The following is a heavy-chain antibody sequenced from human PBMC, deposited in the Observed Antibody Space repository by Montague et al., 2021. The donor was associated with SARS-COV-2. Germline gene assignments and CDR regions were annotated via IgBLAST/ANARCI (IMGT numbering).Heavy chain of an antibody. CDR1: GGSIGTSSHF. V-gene: IGHV4-39*07. Sequence: ETLSLTCTVSGGSIGTSSHFWGWVRQPPGKGLEWIGIIYSSGTTSYIPSLKSRLTISSDTSKNQFSLRLASVTAADTAVYYCARFREAGDVLDYWGQGNPVTVSS. D-gene: IGHD7-27*01. CDR2: IYSSGTT. J-gene: IGHJ4*02. CDR3: ARFREAGDVLDY.